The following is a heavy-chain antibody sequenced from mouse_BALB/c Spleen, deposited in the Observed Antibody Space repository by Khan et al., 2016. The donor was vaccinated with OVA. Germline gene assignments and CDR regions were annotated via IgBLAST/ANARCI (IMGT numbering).Heavy chain of an antibody. CDR3: ARREKYGYDPSWFAY. V-gene: IGHV1-61*01. CDR2: IDPSDSET. CDR1: GYTFTSYW. Sequence: QVQLQQPGAELVRPGASVKLSCKASGYTFTSYWMNWVKQRPGHGLEWIGRIDPSDSETHSNQMFKDKATLTVDKSSSTAYMQLSSLTSEDSAVYYCARREKYGYDPSWFAYWGQGTLVTGSA. J-gene: IGHJ3*01. D-gene: IGHD2-2*01.